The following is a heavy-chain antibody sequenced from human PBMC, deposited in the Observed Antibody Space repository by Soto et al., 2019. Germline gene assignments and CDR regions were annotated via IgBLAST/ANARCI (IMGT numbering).Heavy chain of an antibody. CDR1: GGSISSGDYY. Sequence: PSETLSLTCTVSGGSISSGDYYWSWIRQPPGKGLEWIGYIYYSGSTYYNPSLKSRVTISVDTSKNQFSLKLSSVTAADTAVYYCARDGHYYDSSGYWEYGYFDYWGQGTLVTAPQ. CDR2: IYYSGST. J-gene: IGHJ4*02. CDR3: ARDGHYYDSSGYWEYGYFDY. V-gene: IGHV4-30-4*01. D-gene: IGHD3-22*01.